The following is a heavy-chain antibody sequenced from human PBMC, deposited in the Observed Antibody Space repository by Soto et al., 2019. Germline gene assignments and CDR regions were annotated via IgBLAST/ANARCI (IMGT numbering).Heavy chain of an antibody. J-gene: IGHJ6*02. V-gene: IGHV1-46*01. CDR1: GYTFTSYY. D-gene: IGHD6-6*01. CDR3: ARESRPGLGSSSSASFYYYYGMDV. CDR2: INPSGGST. Sequence: ASVKVSCKASGYTFTSYYMHWVREAPGQGLEWMGIINPSGGSTSYAQKFQGRVTMTRDTSTSTVYMELSSLRSEDTAVYYCARESRPGLGSSSSASFYYYYGMDVWGQGTTVTVS.